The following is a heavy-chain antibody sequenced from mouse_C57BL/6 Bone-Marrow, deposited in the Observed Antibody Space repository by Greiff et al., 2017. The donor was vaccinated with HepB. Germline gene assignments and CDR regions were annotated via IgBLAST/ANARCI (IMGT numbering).Heavy chain of an antibody. CDR3: ARPPYYSNYAFDY. CDR2: ISGGGGNT. V-gene: IGHV5-9*01. Sequence: EVQLQESGGGLVKPGGSLKLSCVASGFTFSSYTMSWVRQTPEKRLEWVATISGGGGNTYYPDSVKGRFTISRDNAKNTLYLQMSSLRSEDTALYYCARPPYYSNYAFDYWGQGTTLTVSS. CDR1: GFTFSSYT. J-gene: IGHJ2*01. D-gene: IGHD2-5*01.